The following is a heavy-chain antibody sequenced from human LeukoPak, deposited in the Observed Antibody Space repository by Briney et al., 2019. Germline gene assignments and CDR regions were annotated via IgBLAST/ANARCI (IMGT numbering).Heavy chain of an antibody. J-gene: IGHJ5*02. D-gene: IGHD6-13*01. V-gene: IGHV4-59*08. Sequence: SETLSLTCTVSGGSISSYYWSWIRQPPGKGLEWLGYIYYSGSTNYNPSLKSRVTISVDTSKNQFSLKLSSVTAADTAVYYCARHDGSSWYGGGWFDPWGQGTLVTVSP. CDR1: GGSISSYY. CDR2: IYYSGST. CDR3: ARHDGSSWYGGGWFDP.